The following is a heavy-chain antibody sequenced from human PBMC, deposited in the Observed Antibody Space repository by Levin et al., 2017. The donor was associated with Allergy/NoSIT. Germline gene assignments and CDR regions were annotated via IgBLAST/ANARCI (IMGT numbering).Heavy chain of an antibody. J-gene: IGHJ4*02. V-gene: IGHV3-7*03. Sequence: PGGSLRLSCVVSGFTFSNYQMSWVRQAPGKGLEWVAKIEADGSKKYYVDSVKGRFTTSRDNARSSLYLQMNDLRADDTAVYYWARDWAGGGRTFDYRGQGILVTVPS. CDR3: ARDWAGGGRTFDY. D-gene: IGHD4-23*01. CDR2: IEADGSKK. CDR1: GFTFSNYQ.